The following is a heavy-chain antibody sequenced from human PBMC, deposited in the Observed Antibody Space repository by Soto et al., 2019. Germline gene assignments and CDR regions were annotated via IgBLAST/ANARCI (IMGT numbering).Heavy chain of an antibody. CDR1: GGTFSRHA. V-gene: IGHV1-69*06. D-gene: IGHD1-26*01. CDR3: ARVWGYDNTDSYYAY. Sequence: QVQLVQSGAEVRKPGSSVTVSCKASGGTFSRHAISWVRQAPGQGLEWMGGIIPIFGTANHAQKFQGRVTIMADKSTSTVYMELSSLRSEDTAMYYCARVWGYDNTDSYYAYWGQGTLVIVSS. J-gene: IGHJ4*02. CDR2: IIPIFGTA.